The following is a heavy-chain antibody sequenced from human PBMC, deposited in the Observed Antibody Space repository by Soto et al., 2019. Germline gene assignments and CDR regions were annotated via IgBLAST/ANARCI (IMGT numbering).Heavy chain of an antibody. CDR2: IYYSGST. Sequence: SETLSLTCTVSGGSISSYYWSWIRQPPGKGLEWIGYIYYSGSTNYNPSLKSRVTISVDTSKNQFSLKLSSVTAADTAVYYCARDANTGTASPWGQGTLVTVSS. V-gene: IGHV4-59*01. J-gene: IGHJ5*02. CDR1: GGSISSYY. CDR3: ARDANTGTASP. D-gene: IGHD6-13*01.